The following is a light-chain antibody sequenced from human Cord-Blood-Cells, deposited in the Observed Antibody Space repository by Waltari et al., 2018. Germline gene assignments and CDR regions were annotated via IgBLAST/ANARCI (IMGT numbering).Light chain of an antibody. CDR1: QSVSSY. CDR3: QQRSNWPLT. V-gene: IGKV3-11*01. CDR2: DAS. J-gene: IGKJ4*01. Sequence: EIVLTHSPATLSLSPGEQATLSCRASQSVSSYLAWYQQKPGQAPRLLIYDASNRATGIPARFSGSGSGTDFTLTISSLEPEDFAVYYCQQRSNWPLTFGGGTKVEIK.